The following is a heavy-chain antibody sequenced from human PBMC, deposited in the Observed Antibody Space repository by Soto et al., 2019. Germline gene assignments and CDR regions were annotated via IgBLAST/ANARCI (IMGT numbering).Heavy chain of an antibody. CDR3: ARDGSTSWYSYDYHGMDV. J-gene: IGHJ6*02. CDR1: GFTFRTYW. Sequence: EVQLVESGGGLVQPGGSLRLSCGASGFTFRTYWLSWVRQVPGKGLEWVANINQDGSEKNYVDSVKGRFTISRDNAKNSLYLQMSSLRAEDTDLYYCARDGSTSWYSYDYHGMDVWGQGTTVTVSS. D-gene: IGHD5-18*01. V-gene: IGHV3-7*05. CDR2: INQDGSEK.